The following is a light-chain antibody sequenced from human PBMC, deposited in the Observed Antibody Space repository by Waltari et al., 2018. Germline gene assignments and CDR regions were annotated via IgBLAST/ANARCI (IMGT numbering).Light chain of an antibody. CDR3: YQYNVWPRT. Sequence: EIVLTQSPGTLSVSPGERDTLSCRASQSAGGNVAWYQQRLGQPPRLLIYGASMRTGGIPDRFSGSGSGTEFTLTISSLQSADFAVYYCYQYNVWPRTFGQGTKVEVK. J-gene: IGKJ1*01. V-gene: IGKV3-15*01. CDR1: QSAGGN. CDR2: GAS.